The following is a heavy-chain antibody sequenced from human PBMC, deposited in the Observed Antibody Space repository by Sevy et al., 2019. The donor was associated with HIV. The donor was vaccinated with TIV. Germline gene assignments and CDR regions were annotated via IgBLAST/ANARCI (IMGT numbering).Heavy chain of an antibody. V-gene: IGHV1-2*06. CDR3: ARGDELMVYALYYYYYGMDV. Sequence: ASVKVSCKASGYTFTGYYMHWVRQAPGQGLEWMGRINPNSGGTNYAQKFQGRVTMTRDTSISTAYMVLSRLRSDDTAVYYCARGDELMVYALYYYYYGMDVWGQGTTVTVSS. CDR2: INPNSGGT. J-gene: IGHJ6*02. D-gene: IGHD2-8*01. CDR1: GYTFTGYY.